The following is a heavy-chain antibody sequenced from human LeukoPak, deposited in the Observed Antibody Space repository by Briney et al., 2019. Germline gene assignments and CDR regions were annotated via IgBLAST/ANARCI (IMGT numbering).Heavy chain of an antibody. CDR2: IGTAGDT. CDR1: GFTFSSYD. D-gene: IGHD1-26*01. CDR3: AGGKASGSYYNWFDP. Sequence: GGSLRLSCAASGFTFSSYDMHWVRQATGNGLEWVSAIGTAGDTYYPGSVKGRFTISRENAKNYLYLQMNSLRAGDTAVYYCAGGKASGSYYNWFDPWGQGTRVTVSS. J-gene: IGHJ5*02. V-gene: IGHV3-13*01.